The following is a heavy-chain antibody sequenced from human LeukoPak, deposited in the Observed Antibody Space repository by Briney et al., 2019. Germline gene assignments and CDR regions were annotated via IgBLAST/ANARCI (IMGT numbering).Heavy chain of an antibody. V-gene: IGHV4-34*01. CDR3: ARQERYGSGSYGFDY. D-gene: IGHD3-10*01. Sequence: SETLSLTCAVYGGSFSGYYWSWIRQPPGKGLEWIGEINHSGSTNYNPSLKSRVTISVDTSKNQFSLKLSSVTAADTAVYSCARQERYGSGSYGFDYWGQGTLVTVSS. CDR1: GGSFSGYY. J-gene: IGHJ4*02. CDR2: INHSGST.